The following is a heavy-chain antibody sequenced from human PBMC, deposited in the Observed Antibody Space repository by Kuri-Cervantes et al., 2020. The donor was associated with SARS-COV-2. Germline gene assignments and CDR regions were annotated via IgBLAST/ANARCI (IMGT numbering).Heavy chain of an antibody. J-gene: IGHJ5*02. D-gene: IGHD3-9*01. CDR3: ARDRDVLRYFDWSIGGWFDP. V-gene: IGHV5-51*01. Sequence: KVSCKGSGYSFTSYWIGWVRQMPGKGLEWMGIIYPGDSDTRYSPSFQGQVTIPADKSISTAYLQWSSLKASDTAMYYCARDRDVLRYFDWSIGGWFDPWGQGTLVTVSS. CDR2: IYPGDSDT. CDR1: GYSFTSYW.